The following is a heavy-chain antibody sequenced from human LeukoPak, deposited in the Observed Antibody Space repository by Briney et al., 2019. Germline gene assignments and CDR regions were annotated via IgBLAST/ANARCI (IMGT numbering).Heavy chain of an antibody. V-gene: IGHV1-46*03. J-gene: IGHJ4*02. Sequence: ASVKVSCKASGYTFTSYYMHWVRQAPGQGLEWMGIINPSGGSTSYAQKFQGRVTMTRDTSTSTVYMALSSLRSEDTAVYYCASQDGTAMVYWGQGTLVTVSS. CDR2: INPSGGST. CDR1: GYTFTSYY. D-gene: IGHD5-18*01. CDR3: ASQDGTAMVY.